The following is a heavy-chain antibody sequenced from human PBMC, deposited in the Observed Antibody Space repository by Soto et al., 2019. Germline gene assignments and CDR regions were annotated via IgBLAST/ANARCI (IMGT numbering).Heavy chain of an antibody. Sequence: PSETLSLTCTVSGGSVSSGSYYWSWIRQPPGKGLEWIGYIYYNGSTNYNPSLKKRLTISVDTTKSQFSLKLSSVTAADTAVYYCARYTFREFDSWGQGTLVTVSS. CDR3: ARYTFREFDS. J-gene: IGHJ4*02. V-gene: IGHV4-61*01. CDR2: IYYNGST. CDR1: GGSVSSGSYY. D-gene: IGHD3-10*01.